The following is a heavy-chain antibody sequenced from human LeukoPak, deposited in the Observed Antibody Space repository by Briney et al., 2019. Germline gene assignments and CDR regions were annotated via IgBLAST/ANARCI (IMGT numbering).Heavy chain of an antibody. CDR3: ARGGAAGTFDC. J-gene: IGHJ4*02. CDR2: INNDGSDT. Sequence: GGSLRLSYAASGFTFSSYWMNWVRQAPGKGLVWVSRINNDGSDTIYADFAKGRFTISRDNAKYTLFLQMNSLRAEDTAVYYCARGGAAGTFDCWGQGTLVTVSS. V-gene: IGHV3-74*01. D-gene: IGHD6-13*01. CDR1: GFTFSSYW.